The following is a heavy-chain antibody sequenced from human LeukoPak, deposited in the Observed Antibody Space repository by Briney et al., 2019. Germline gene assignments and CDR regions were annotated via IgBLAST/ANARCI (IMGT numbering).Heavy chain of an antibody. D-gene: IGHD1-26*01. J-gene: IGHJ4*02. V-gene: IGHV3-73*01. CDR3: AREGVGGQCDY. CDR2: IRSKANSYAT. Sequence: GGSLRLSCAASGFTFSGSAMHWVRQASGKGLEWVGRIRSKANSYATAYAASVKGRFTISRDNAKNSLYLQMNSLRAEDTAVYYCAREGVGGQCDYWGQGTLVTVSS. CDR1: GFTFSGSA.